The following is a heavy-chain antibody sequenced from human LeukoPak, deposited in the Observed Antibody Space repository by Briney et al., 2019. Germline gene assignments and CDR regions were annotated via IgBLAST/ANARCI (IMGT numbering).Heavy chain of an antibody. D-gene: IGHD6-13*01. J-gene: IGHJ4*02. CDR3: AKGGSIAAAGSFAIFDY. Sequence: PGGSLRLSCAASGFTFSSYVMSWVRQAPGKGLEWVSAISGSGGSTYYADSVKGRFTISRDNSKNTLYLQMNSLRAEDTAVYYCAKGGSIAAAGSFAIFDYWGQGTLVTVSS. CDR1: GFTFSSYV. V-gene: IGHV3-23*01. CDR2: ISGSGGST.